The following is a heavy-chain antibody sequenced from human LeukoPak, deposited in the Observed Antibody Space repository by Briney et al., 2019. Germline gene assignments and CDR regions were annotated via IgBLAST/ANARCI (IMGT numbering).Heavy chain of an antibody. J-gene: IGHJ3*02. CDR3: ATNTMFRGIHAFDI. D-gene: IGHD3-10*01. V-gene: IGHV5-51*01. Sequence: KVGESLKISCKGSGYSFTSYWIGWVRQMPGKGLEWMGIIYPGDSDTRYSPSFQGQVTISADKSISTAYLQWSSLKASDSAMYYCATNTMFRGIHAFDIWGQGTMVTVSS. CDR2: IYPGDSDT. CDR1: GYSFTSYW.